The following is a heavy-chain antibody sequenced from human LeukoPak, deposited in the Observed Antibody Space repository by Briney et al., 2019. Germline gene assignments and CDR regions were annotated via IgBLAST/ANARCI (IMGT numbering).Heavy chain of an antibody. CDR1: GFTFSSYA. V-gene: IGHV3-23*01. Sequence: PGGSLRLSCAASGFTFSSYAMSWVRQAPGKGREWVSAISGSGGSTYYADSVKGRFTISRDNSKNTLYLQMNSLRAEDTAVYYCAKDLPYYYGSGSYRAAFDIWGQGTMVTVSS. D-gene: IGHD3-10*01. CDR3: AKDLPYYYGSGSYRAAFDI. J-gene: IGHJ3*02. CDR2: ISGSGGST.